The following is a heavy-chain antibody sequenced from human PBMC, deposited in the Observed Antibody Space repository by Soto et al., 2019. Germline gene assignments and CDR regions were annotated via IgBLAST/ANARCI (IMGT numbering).Heavy chain of an antibody. Sequence: EVQLVESGGGLLQPGGSLRLSCAASGFVFSGYWMHWVRQTPGKGLVWVSRISSGGTSISYEDSVKGRFTISRDNAKNTLYLQMNSLRDEDTAVYYCSCGYYSYYFDYWGQGTLVTVSS. V-gene: IGHV3-74*01. CDR3: SCGYYSYYFDY. D-gene: IGHD3-22*01. CDR2: ISSGGTSI. CDR1: GFVFSGYW. J-gene: IGHJ4*02.